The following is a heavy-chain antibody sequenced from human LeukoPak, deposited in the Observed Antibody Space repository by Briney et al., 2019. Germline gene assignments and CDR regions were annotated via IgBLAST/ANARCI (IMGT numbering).Heavy chain of an antibody. D-gene: IGHD6-19*01. CDR1: GFTFSSYA. J-gene: IGHJ4*02. Sequence: GGSLRLSCAASGFTFSSYAMTWVRQAPGKGLEWVSSITGSGSSTYYADSVKGRFTISRDNSKNTLYVQMNSLRAEDTAVYYCAKDLAVAGLYWGQGTLVTVSS. CDR2: ITGSGSST. CDR3: AKDLAVAGLY. V-gene: IGHV3-23*01.